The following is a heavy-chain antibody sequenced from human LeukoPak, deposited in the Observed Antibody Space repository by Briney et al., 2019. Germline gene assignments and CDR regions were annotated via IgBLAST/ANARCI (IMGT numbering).Heavy chain of an antibody. D-gene: IGHD2-21*01. CDR1: GFTFSSYG. J-gene: IGHJ4*02. CDR3: AKDLAVVGDY. Sequence: GGSLRLSCAASGFTFSSYGMHWVRQAPGKGLEWVAVISYDGSNKYYADSVKGRFTISRDNSKNTLYPQMNSLRAEDTAVYYCAKDLAVVGDYWGQGTLVTVSS. CDR2: ISYDGSNK. V-gene: IGHV3-30*18.